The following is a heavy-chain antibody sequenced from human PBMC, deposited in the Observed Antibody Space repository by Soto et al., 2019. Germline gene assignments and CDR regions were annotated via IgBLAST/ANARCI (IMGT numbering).Heavy chain of an antibody. J-gene: IGHJ4*02. CDR1: GSSFAGYW. CDR2: IDPSDSQT. D-gene: IGHD3-22*01. V-gene: IGHV5-10-1*01. Sequence: GESLKISCKGFGSSFAGYWITWVRKKPGKGLEWMGRIDPSDSQTYYSPSFRGHVTISVTKSITTVFLQWSSLRASDTAMYYCARQIYDSDTGPNFQYYFDSWGQGTPVTVSS. CDR3: ARQIYDSDTGPNFQYYFDS.